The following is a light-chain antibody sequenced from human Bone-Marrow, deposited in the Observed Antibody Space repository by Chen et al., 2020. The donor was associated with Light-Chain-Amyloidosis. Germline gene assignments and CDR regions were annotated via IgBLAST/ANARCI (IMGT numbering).Light chain of an antibody. J-gene: IGKJ4*01. CDR2: GSS. CDR3: QQYGTSPLT. CDR1: QTISNNY. Sequence: EIVLTPSPGTLSLSPGEGANLSCRASQTISNNYLTWYQQKFGQAPRLLIYGSSSRATGIPDRFTGSGSETDFTLTINRLEPEDFAMYYCQQYGTSPLTFGGGTNVEIK. V-gene: IGKV3-20*01.